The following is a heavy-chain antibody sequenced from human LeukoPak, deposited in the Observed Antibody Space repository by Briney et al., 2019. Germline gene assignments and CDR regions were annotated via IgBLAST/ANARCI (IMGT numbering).Heavy chain of an antibody. D-gene: IGHD2-21*02. CDR1: GFTFSSYA. CDR2: ISGSGGST. CDR3: ARENCGGDCYIPYYFDY. J-gene: IGHJ4*02. Sequence: GGSLRLSCAASGFTFSSYAMSWVRQAPGKGLEWVSAISGSGGSTYYADSVKGRFTISRDNSKNTLYLQMNSLRAEDTAVYYCARENCGGDCYIPYYFDYWGQGTLVTVSS. V-gene: IGHV3-23*01.